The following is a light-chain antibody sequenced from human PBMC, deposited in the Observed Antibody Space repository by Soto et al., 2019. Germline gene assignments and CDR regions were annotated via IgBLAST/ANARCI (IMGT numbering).Light chain of an antibody. V-gene: IGLV3-1*01. Sequence: SYELTQPPSVSVSPGQTASITCSGDKLGNKYASWYQQKPGQSPVLVMYQDNKRPSGIPEQFSGSNSGNTATLTISGTQAIDEADYYCQTWDSSTGVFGTGTKLTVL. J-gene: IGLJ1*01. CDR3: QTWDSSTGV. CDR1: KLGNKY. CDR2: QDN.